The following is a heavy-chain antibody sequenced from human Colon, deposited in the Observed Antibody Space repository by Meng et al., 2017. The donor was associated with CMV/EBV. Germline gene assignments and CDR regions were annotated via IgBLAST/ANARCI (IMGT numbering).Heavy chain of an antibody. Sequence: PFTLSSIAWVRQATEQGLEWVSGITGRAALAQSANSVEGRFTISRDNSKNILYLEMNSLRVDDTAVYFCAKDGMSFDGSTHMYHLEKWGQGTLVTVSS. CDR1: PFTLSS. CDR3: AKDGMSFDGSTHMYHLEK. V-gene: IGHV3-23*01. CDR2: ITGRAALA. D-gene: IGHD1-7*01. J-gene: IGHJ4*02.